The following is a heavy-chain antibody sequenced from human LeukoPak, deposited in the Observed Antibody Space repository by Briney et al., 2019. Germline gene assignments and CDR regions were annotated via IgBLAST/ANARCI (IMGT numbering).Heavy chain of an antibody. CDR2: IKQDGSEK. CDR1: GFTFSDYW. Sequence: PGGSLRLSCSASGFTFSDYWMTWVRQAPGKGLEWVANIKQDGSEKYYVDSVKDRFTISRDNAKNSLYLQMTSLRAEDTAVYYCAKNMVRGVIMSSSFDYWGQGTLVTVSS. J-gene: IGHJ4*02. CDR3: AKNMVRGVIMSSSFDY. V-gene: IGHV3-7*01. D-gene: IGHD3-10*01.